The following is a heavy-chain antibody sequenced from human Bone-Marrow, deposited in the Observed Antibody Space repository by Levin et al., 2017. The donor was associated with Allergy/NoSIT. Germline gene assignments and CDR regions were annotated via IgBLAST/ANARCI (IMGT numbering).Heavy chain of an antibody. J-gene: IGHJ4*02. V-gene: IGHV3-7*01. CDR2: IKQDGSER. CDR3: ARMRYYYGSGRTASVPYYFDY. Sequence: GGSLRLSCAASGFTFSSYWMSWVRQDPGKGLEWVANIKQDGSERYYVDSVKGRFTISRDNAKNSLYLQMSSLRAEDTAVYYCARMRYYYGSGRTASVPYYFDYWGQGTLVTVSS. D-gene: IGHD3-10*01. CDR1: GFTFSSYW.